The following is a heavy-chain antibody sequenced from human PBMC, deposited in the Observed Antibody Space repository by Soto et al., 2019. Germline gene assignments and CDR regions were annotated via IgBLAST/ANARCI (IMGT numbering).Heavy chain of an antibody. D-gene: IGHD3-10*01. CDR1: GFIFSNYV. J-gene: IGHJ4*02. Sequence: PGGSLRLSCAASGFIFSNYVMYWVRQAPGKGLEWVAFMSYDGTTKSYADSVKGRFTTSRDNSQNTLYLQMNSLRPEDTGVYYCAREVLWSRYFDYWGQGTLVTVSS. CDR3: AREVLWSRYFDY. V-gene: IGHV3-30-3*01. CDR2: MSYDGTTK.